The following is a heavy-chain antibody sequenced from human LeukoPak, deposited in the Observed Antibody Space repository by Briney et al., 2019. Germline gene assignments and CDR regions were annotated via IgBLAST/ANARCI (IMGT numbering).Heavy chain of an antibody. Sequence: PGGSLRLSCAASGFTFCSYGMHWVRQAPGKGLEWVAFIRYDGSNKYYADSVKGRFTISRDNSKNTLYLQMNSLRAEDTAVYYCAGNCSSTSCLPYSWGQGTMVTVSS. CDR2: IRYDGSNK. CDR1: GFTFCSYG. D-gene: IGHD2-2*01. V-gene: IGHV3-30*02. CDR3: AGNCSSTSCLPYS. J-gene: IGHJ3*01.